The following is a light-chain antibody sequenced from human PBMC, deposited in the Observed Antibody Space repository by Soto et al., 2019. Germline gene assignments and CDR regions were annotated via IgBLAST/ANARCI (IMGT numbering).Light chain of an antibody. CDR2: AAA. CDR3: QQSYGTPWT. CDR1: QSISTY. Sequence: DIQMTQSPSSLSTSVGDRVTITCRASQSISTYLNWYQQKPGKAPKLLIYAAASLQSGVPSRFSGSGSGTDFTLTISSLQHEDFATYFCQQSYGTPWTFGQGSKVEI. J-gene: IGKJ1*01. V-gene: IGKV1-39*01.